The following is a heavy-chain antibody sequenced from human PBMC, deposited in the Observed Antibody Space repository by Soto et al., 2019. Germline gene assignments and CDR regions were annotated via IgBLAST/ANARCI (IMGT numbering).Heavy chain of an antibody. V-gene: IGHV3-23*01. Sequence: EVQLLESGGGLVQPGGSLTLSCAASGFTFSSYAMSWVRQAPAQGLXWVSGISGSGGSTYYADSVKGRFTISRDSSKNTLYLQMDSLRVEDTAVYYCAKKTDSSSPWGALDIWGQGTMVSV. CDR1: GFTFSSYA. J-gene: IGHJ3*02. CDR2: ISGSGGST. D-gene: IGHD6-19*01. CDR3: AKKTDSSSPWGALDI.